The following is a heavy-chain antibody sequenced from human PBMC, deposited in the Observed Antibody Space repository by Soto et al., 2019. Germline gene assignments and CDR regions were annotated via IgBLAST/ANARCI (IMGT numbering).Heavy chain of an antibody. CDR3: ARGLFGGGPNYDFWSGYPRRWFDP. CDR1: GGSFSGYY. J-gene: IGHJ5*02. V-gene: IGHV4-34*01. D-gene: IGHD3-3*01. Sequence: SETLSLTCAVYGGSFSGYYWSWIRQPPGKGLEWIGEINHSGSTNYNPSLKSRVTISVDTSKNQFSLKLSSVTAADTAVYYCARGLFGGGPNYDFWSGYPRRWFDPWGQGTLVTVSS. CDR2: INHSGST.